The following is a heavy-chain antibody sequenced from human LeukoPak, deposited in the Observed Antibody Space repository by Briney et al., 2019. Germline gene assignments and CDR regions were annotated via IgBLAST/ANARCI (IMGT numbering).Heavy chain of an antibody. V-gene: IGHV4-59*01. Sequence: SETLSLTCTVSGGSISSYYWSRIRQPPGKGLEWIGYIYYSGSTNYNPSLKSRVTISVDTSKNQFSLKLSSVTAADTAVYYCARGSSSSSGLALYWYFDLWGRGTLVTVSS. CDR2: IYYSGST. CDR3: ARGSSSSSGLALYWYFDL. CDR1: GGSISSYY. D-gene: IGHD6-6*01. J-gene: IGHJ2*01.